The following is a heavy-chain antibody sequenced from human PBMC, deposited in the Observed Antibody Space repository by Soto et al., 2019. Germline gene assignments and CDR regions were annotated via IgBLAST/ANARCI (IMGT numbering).Heavy chain of an antibody. V-gene: IGHV1-18*01. CDR3: ARTVDIVVVPAAIEIDP. D-gene: IGHD2-2*01. J-gene: IGHJ5*02. CDR1: GYTFTSYG. Sequence: ASVKVSCKASGYTFTSYGISWVRQAPGQGLEWMGWISAYNGNTNYAQKLQGRVTMTTDTSTSTAYMELRSLRSDDTAVYYCARTVDIVVVPAAIEIDPWGQGTLVTV. CDR2: ISAYNGNT.